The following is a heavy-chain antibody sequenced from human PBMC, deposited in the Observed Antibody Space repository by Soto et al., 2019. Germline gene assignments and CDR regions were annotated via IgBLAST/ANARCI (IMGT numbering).Heavy chain of an antibody. CDR3: ENVLLRGHSTGGSCDPVVY. CDR2: ISYDGTNK. V-gene: IGHV3-30*18. CDR1: GLTFSSYG. D-gene: IGHD2-15*01. Sequence: SLRLSCAASGLTFSSYGMHWVRQAPCKWLGWVAVISYDGTNKYYADSVKGRFTISRDNSKNTLFLQMNSLRVEDTAVYYCENVLLRGHSTGGSCDPVVYCGQGTQGT. J-gene: IGHJ4*02.